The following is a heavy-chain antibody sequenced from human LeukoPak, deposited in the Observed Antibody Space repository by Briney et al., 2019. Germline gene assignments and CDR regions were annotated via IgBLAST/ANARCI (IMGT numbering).Heavy chain of an antibody. J-gene: IGHJ4*02. CDR1: GGSISIYY. CDR3: AAGSESYDSRGYSYYFDY. Sequence: SETLSLTCTVSGGSISIYYWTWIRQPPGKGLEWLGYIYYSGSTNYNPSLKSRVTISVDTSKNQFSLKLSSVTAADTAVYYCAAGSESYDSRGYSYYFDYWGQGTLVTVSS. CDR2: IYYSGST. D-gene: IGHD3-22*01. V-gene: IGHV4-59*01.